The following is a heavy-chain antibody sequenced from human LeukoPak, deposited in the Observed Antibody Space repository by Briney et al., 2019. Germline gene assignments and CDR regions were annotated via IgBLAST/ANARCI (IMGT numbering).Heavy chain of an antibody. CDR2: ISGSAGRT. J-gene: IGHJ2*01. Sequence: GGSLRLSCAASGLTFSSYAMSWVRQAPGKGLEWVAGISGSAGRTYYADSVKGRFTISRDNSKNTLYLQMNSLRAEDTAVYYCARDDDYGDSYWYFDLWGRGTLVTVSS. D-gene: IGHD4-17*01. V-gene: IGHV3-23*01. CDR1: GLTFSSYA. CDR3: ARDDDYGDSYWYFDL.